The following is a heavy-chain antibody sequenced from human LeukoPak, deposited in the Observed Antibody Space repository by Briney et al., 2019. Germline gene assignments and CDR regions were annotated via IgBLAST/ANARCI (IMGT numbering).Heavy chain of an antibody. CDR2: VHHSADT. Sequence: PSETLSLTCTVSGYSISSGYYWGWIRQPPGKGLEWIGSVHHSADTYYNPSLKSRLTMLIYTTKNQFSLKLNSVTAADTAVYYCARYGHWFDPWGQGTLVTVSS. J-gene: IGHJ5*02. CDR1: GYSISSGYY. D-gene: IGHD3-10*01. CDR3: ARYGHWFDP. V-gene: IGHV4-38-2*02.